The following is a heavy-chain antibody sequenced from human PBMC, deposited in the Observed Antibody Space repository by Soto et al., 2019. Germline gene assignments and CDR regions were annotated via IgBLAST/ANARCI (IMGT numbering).Heavy chain of an antibody. CDR2: INAGNGNP. CDR3: ARGSYYYESSGYYPDY. CDR1: GYTFVNYA. J-gene: IGHJ4*02. V-gene: IGHV1-3*01. D-gene: IGHD3-22*01. Sequence: ASVKVSCKASGYTFVNYAIHWVRQAPGQRLEWMGWINAGNGNPKYSQKFQDRVTISRDTSATTAYMEMSSLRSEDTAVHYCARGSYYYESSGYYPDYWGQGTLVTVSS.